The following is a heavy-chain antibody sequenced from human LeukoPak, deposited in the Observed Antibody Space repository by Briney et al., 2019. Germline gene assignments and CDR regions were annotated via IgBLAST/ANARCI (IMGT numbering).Heavy chain of an antibody. Sequence: EASVKVSCKASGYTFTGYYMHWVRQAPGQGLEWMGWINPNSGGTNYAQKFQGRVTMTRDTPISTAYMELSRLRSDDTAVYYCARGHVPLAYDSSGYYYPGDAFDIWGQGTMVTVSS. CDR2: INPNSGGT. D-gene: IGHD3-22*01. V-gene: IGHV1-2*02. J-gene: IGHJ3*02. CDR3: ARGHVPLAYDSSGYYYPGDAFDI. CDR1: GYTFTGYY.